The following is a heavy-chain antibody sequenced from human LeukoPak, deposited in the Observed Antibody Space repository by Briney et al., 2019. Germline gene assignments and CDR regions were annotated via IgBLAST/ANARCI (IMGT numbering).Heavy chain of an antibody. CDR2: ISSSGSRR. Sequence: PGGSLRLSCAASGITFSSYEMNWVRQAPGKGLEWVSYISSSGSRRYYADSVKGRFTISRDNAKNSLYLQMNSLRAEDTAVYYCVKAPGYSYGAPYFDYWGQGTLVTVSS. CDR3: VKAPGYSYGAPYFDY. V-gene: IGHV3-48*03. D-gene: IGHD5-18*01. CDR1: GITFSSYE. J-gene: IGHJ4*02.